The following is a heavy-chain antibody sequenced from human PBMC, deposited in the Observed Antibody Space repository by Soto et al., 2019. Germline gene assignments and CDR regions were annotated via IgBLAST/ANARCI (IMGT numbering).Heavy chain of an antibody. Sequence: ASLKASCKASGYTFTSYYMHWVRQAPGQGLEWMGIINPSGGSTSYAQKFQGRVTMTRDTSTSTVYMELSSLRSEDTAVYYCARDGYYDYIWGSYRQENYYYYMDVWGKGTTVTVSS. CDR2: INPSGGST. D-gene: IGHD3-16*02. CDR1: GYTFTSYY. V-gene: IGHV1-46*03. J-gene: IGHJ6*03. CDR3: ARDGYYDYIWGSYRQENYYYYMDV.